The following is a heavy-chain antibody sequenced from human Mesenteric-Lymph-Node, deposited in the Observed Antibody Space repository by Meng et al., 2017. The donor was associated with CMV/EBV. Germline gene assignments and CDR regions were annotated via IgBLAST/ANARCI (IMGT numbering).Heavy chain of an antibody. D-gene: IGHD3-3*01. CDR3: ARAHVLRFLEWFPARNWFDP. CDR1: GGSFSGYY. Sequence: SETLSLTCAAYGGSFSGYYWSWIRQPPGKGLEWIGEINHSGSTNYNPSLKSRVTISVDTSKNQFSLKLSSVTAADTAVYYCARAHVLRFLEWFPARNWFDPWGQGTLVTVSS. J-gene: IGHJ5*02. V-gene: IGHV4-34*01. CDR2: INHSGST.